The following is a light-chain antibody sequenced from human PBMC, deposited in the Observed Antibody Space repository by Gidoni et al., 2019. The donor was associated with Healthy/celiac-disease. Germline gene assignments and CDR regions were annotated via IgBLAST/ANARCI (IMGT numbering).Light chain of an antibody. J-gene: IGLJ3*02. Sequence: NFMLTQPHSVSESPGKTVTISCTRSSGSIASNYVQWYQQRPGSAPTTVIYEDNQRPSGVPDRFSGSIDSSSNSASLPISGLKTEDEADYYCQSYDSSFWVFGGGTKLTVL. CDR3: QSYDSSFWV. V-gene: IGLV6-57*04. CDR2: EDN. CDR1: SGSIASNY.